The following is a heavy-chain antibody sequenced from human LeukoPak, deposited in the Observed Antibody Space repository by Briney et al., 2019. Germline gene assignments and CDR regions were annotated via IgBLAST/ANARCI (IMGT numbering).Heavy chain of an antibody. D-gene: IGHD3-3*01. CDR2: ISYDGSNK. Sequence: PGGSLRLSRAASGFTFSNYAIHWVRQAPGKGLEWVTVISYDGSNKDYADSVKGRFTISRDNSKNTVYLQMNKLRAEDTAVFYCARAGYDLHEPFDYWGQGTLVTVSS. V-gene: IGHV3-30*04. CDR1: GFTFSNYA. CDR3: ARAGYDLHEPFDY. J-gene: IGHJ4*02.